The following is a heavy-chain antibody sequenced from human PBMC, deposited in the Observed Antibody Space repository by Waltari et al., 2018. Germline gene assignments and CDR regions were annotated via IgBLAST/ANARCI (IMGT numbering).Heavy chain of an antibody. CDR3: ARGGCSSTSCPRSFDP. CDR1: GGSISSYY. CDR2: IYYSGST. D-gene: IGHD2-2*01. Sequence: QVQLQESGPGLVKPSETLSLTCTVSGGSISSYYWSWIRQPPGKGLEWIGYIYYSGSTNYNPSLKSRVTISVDTSKNQFSLKLSSVTAADTAVYYCARGGCSSTSCPRSFDPWGQGTLVTVSS. V-gene: IGHV4-59*01. J-gene: IGHJ5*02.